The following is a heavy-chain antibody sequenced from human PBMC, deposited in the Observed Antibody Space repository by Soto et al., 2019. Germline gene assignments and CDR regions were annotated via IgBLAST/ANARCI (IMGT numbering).Heavy chain of an antibody. D-gene: IGHD3-3*01. J-gene: IGHJ6*02. V-gene: IGHV4-39*01. CDR1: CGSISSSIYY. Sequence: SETLSLTCTVSCGSISSSIYYWGWIREPPGKGLDWIGSIYYSGSTYYNPSLKSRVTISADTSKSRFSLKLSSVTAADTAVYYCARLHYDFWSGYPPYYYGMDVWGQGTTVT. CDR2: IYYSGST. CDR3: ARLHYDFWSGYPPYYYGMDV.